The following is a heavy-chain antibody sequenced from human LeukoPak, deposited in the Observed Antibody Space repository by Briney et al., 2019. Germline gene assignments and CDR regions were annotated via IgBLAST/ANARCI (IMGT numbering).Heavy chain of an antibody. Sequence: ASVKVSCKASGYTFTNYGINWVRQAPGQGLEWMGWINPNSGGTNYAQKFQGWVTMTRDTSISTAYMELSRLRSDDTAVYYCARARTDYTFDYWGQGTLVTVSS. CDR3: ARARTDYTFDY. J-gene: IGHJ4*02. D-gene: IGHD4-11*01. V-gene: IGHV1-2*04. CDR1: GYTFTNYG. CDR2: INPNSGGT.